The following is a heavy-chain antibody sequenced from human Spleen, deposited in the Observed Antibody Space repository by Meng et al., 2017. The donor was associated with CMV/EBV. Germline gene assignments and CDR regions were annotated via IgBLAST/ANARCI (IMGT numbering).Heavy chain of an antibody. CDR2: IYYSGST. CDR3: ASRFLEWLLVQPKLRYGMDV. V-gene: IGHV4-39*07. D-gene: IGHD3-3*01. J-gene: IGHJ6*02. CDR1: GGSISSSSYY. Sequence: SETLSLTCTVSGGSISSSSYYWGWIRQPPGKGLEWIGSIYYSGSTYYNPSLKSRVTISVDTSKNQFSLKLSSVTAADTAVYYCASRFLEWLLVQPKLRYGMDVWGQGTTVTVSS.